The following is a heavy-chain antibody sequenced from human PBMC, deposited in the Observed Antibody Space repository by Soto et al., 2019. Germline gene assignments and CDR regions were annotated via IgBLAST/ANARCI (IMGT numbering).Heavy chain of an antibody. CDR2: IFSNDEK. J-gene: IGHJ3*02. CDR3: ARIDRYFDGAPNAGAFDI. D-gene: IGHD3-9*01. Sequence: QVTLKESGPVLVKPTETLTLTCTVSGFSLSNARMGVSWIRQPPGKALEWLAHIFSNDEKSYSTSLKSRLTISKDTSKSQVVLTMTNMDPVDTATYYCARIDRYFDGAPNAGAFDIWGQGTMVTVSS. V-gene: IGHV2-26*01. CDR1: GFSLSNARMG.